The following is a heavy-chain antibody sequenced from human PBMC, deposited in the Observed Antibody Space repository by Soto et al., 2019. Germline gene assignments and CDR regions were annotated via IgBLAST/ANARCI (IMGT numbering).Heavy chain of an antibody. CDR3: ATGGSRFDY. V-gene: IGHV3-15*07. J-gene: IGHJ4*02. CDR2: ITSKINGGTT. D-gene: IGHD1-1*01. Sequence: EVQLVESGGGLVKPGGSLGLSCVATGFTYTNAWVNWVRQAPGKGLEWVGRITSKINGGTTDYAAPVKGRFTISRDDSKNTLYLQISSLKTEDTAVYYCATGGSRFDYWGQGTLVTVSS. CDR1: GFTYTNAW.